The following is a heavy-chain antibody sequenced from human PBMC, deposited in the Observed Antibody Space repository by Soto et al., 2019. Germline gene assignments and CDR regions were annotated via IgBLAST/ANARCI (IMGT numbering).Heavy chain of an antibody. D-gene: IGHD3-22*01. CDR1: GFTFSNYI. Sequence: GGSLRLSCAASGFTFSNYIMHWVRQAPGKGLEWVAFILDDGNNKYYADSVKGRFTISRDNSKNTLYLQMNSLRDEDTAVYYCARSPYYYDSSNYYGYWGQGTLVTVSS. J-gene: IGHJ4*02. CDR2: ILDDGNNK. CDR3: ARSPYYYDSSNYYGY. V-gene: IGHV3-30-3*01.